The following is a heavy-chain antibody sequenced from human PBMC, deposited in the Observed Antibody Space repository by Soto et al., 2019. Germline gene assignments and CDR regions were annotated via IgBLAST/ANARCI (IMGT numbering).Heavy chain of an antibody. Sequence: XGSLRLSCSAAGVTFSSYGMHWVRQAPGRGLDWVAVISYDGSNKYYADSVKGRFTISRDNSKNTLYLQMNSLRAEDTAVYYCAKDRAGYDSSGYPYYYYYGMDVWGQGTTVTVSS. J-gene: IGHJ6*02. V-gene: IGHV3-30*18. CDR2: ISYDGSNK. CDR3: AKDRAGYDSSGYPYYYYYGMDV. CDR1: GVTFSSYG. D-gene: IGHD3-22*01.